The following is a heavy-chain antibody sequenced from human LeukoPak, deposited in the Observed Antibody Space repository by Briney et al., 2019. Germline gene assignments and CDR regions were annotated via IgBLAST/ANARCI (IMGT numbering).Heavy chain of an antibody. CDR2: INYSGSA. CDR1: DKSFSGYF. CDR3: AKYRYGYRGMDS. Sequence: SETLSLTCRIYDKSFSGYFWIWLRQPPGKGLEWIGEINYSGSANYNPSLKSRAFMSVDTSKNQFSLRLTSVRVADTAVYFCAKYRYGYRGMDSWGHGTQVTVSS. D-gene: IGHD5-12*01. V-gene: IGHV4-34*10. J-gene: IGHJ5*01.